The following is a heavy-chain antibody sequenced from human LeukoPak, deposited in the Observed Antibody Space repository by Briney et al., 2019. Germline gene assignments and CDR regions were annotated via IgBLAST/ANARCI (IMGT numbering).Heavy chain of an antibody. D-gene: IGHD6-13*01. V-gene: IGHV1-46*01. Sequence: ASVKVSCKASGYTFTSYYMHWVRQAPGQGLEWMGIINPSGGSTRYAQKFQGRVTMTRDTSTSTVYMELSSLRSEDTAVYYCARERGLSSQGDAFDIWGQGTIVTVSS. J-gene: IGHJ3*02. CDR3: ARERGLSSQGDAFDI. CDR2: INPSGGST. CDR1: GYTFTSYY.